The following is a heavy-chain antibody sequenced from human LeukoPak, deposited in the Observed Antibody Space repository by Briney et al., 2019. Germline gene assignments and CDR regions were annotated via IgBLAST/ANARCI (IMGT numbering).Heavy chain of an antibody. Sequence: GGSLRLSCAASGFTVSSNYMSWVRQAPGKGLEWVSVIYSGGSTYYADSVKGRFTISRDNSKNTLYLQMNSLRAEDTAVYYCARSARRDTYFDYWGRGTLVTVSS. J-gene: IGHJ4*02. CDR3: ARSARRDTYFDY. CDR2: IYSGGST. D-gene: IGHD6-6*01. V-gene: IGHV3-53*01. CDR1: GFTVSSNY.